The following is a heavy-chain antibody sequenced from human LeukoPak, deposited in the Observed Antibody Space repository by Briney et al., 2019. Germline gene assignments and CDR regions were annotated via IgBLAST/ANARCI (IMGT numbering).Heavy chain of an antibody. CDR3: ARLRFAGTMIANDY. CDR2: IIPIFGTA. J-gene: IGHJ4*02. D-gene: IGHD3-22*01. Sequence: GASVKVSCKASGGTFSSYAISWVRQAPGQGLEWMGGIIPIFGTANYAQKFQGRVTITADESTSTAYMELSSLRSEDTAVYYCARLRFAGTMIANDYWGQGTLVTVSS. V-gene: IGHV1-69*13. CDR1: GGTFSSYA.